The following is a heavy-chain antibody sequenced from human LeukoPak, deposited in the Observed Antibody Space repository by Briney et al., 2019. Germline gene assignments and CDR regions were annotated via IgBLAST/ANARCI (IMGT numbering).Heavy chain of an antibody. V-gene: IGHV3-48*04. CDR2: ISSSSSTI. J-gene: IGHJ5*02. CDR1: GFTFSSYS. CDR3: ARGLIVGATHNWFDP. D-gene: IGHD1-26*01. Sequence: RGSLRLSCAASGFTFSSYSMNWVRQAPGKGLEWVSYISSSSSTIYYADSVKGRFTISRDNAKNSLYLQMNSLRAEDTAVYYCARGLIVGATHNWFDPWGQGTLVTVSS.